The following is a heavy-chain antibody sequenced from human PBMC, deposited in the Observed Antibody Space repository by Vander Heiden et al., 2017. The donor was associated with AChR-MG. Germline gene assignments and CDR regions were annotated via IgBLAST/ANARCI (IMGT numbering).Heavy chain of an antibody. Sequence: QVQLQESGPGLVKPSETLSLTCTVPGGSISSYYWSWIRQPPGKGLEWIGYIYYSGSTNYNPSLKSRVTISVDTSKNQFSLKLSSVTAADTAVYYCARDGTVAGPWFDPWGQGTLVTVSS. J-gene: IGHJ5*02. CDR3: ARDGTVAGPWFDP. D-gene: IGHD6-19*01. V-gene: IGHV4-59*01. CDR2: IYYSGST. CDR1: GGSISSYY.